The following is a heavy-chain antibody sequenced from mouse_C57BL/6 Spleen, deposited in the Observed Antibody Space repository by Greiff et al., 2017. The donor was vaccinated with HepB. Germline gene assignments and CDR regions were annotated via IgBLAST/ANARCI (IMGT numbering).Heavy chain of an antibody. V-gene: IGHV1-64*01. CDR3: ARGYYGSSLYYAMDY. Sequence: QVQLKQPGAELVKPGASVKLSCKASGYTFTSYWMHWVKQRPGQGLEWIGMIHPNSGSTNYNEKFKSKATLTVDKSSSTAYMQLSSLTSEDSAVYYCARGYYGSSLYYAMDYWGQGTSVTVSS. D-gene: IGHD1-1*01. J-gene: IGHJ4*01. CDR2: IHPNSGST. CDR1: GYTFTSYW.